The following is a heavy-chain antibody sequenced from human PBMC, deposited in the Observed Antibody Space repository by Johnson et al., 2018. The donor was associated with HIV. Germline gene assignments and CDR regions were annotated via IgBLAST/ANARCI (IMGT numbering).Heavy chain of an antibody. CDR1: GFTFDDFG. CDR3: ARVIGYDSSGKAFDI. D-gene: IGHD3-22*01. Sequence: VLLVESGGGVQRPGGSLRLSCAASGFTFDDFGMGWVRQAPGKGLEWVSGINWNGGSTSYADSVKGRFTISRDNAKNSLYVQMNSLRAEDTALYHCARVIGYDSSGKAFDIWGQGTMVTVSS. CDR2: INWNGGST. J-gene: IGHJ3*02. V-gene: IGHV3-20*01.